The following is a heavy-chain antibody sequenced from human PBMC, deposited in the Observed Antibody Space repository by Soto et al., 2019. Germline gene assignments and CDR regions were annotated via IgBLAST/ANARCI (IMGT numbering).Heavy chain of an antibody. CDR2: IIPIFGTA. V-gene: IGHV1-69*13. J-gene: IGHJ6*02. CDR1: GGTFSSYA. Sequence: SVKVSCKASGGTFSSYAIGWVRQAPGQGLEWMGGIIPIFGTANYAQKFQGRVTITADESTSTAYMELSSLRSEDTAVYYCASFVPRNYYYGMDVWGQGTTVTVSS. CDR3: ASFVPRNYYYGMDV. D-gene: IGHD2-2*01.